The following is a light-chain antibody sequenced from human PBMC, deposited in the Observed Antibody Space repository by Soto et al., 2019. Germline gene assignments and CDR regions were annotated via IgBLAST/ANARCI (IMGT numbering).Light chain of an antibody. Sequence: DIVMTQSPDSLAVSLGERATINCKSSQSILYSSNHENYLAWYQQKPGQPPKLLIYWASTRESGVPDRFSGSGSGTDFTLTISSLQAEDVAVYYCQQYYSTPLTFGPGTKVDIK. J-gene: IGKJ3*01. CDR2: WAS. V-gene: IGKV4-1*01. CDR1: QSILYSSNHENY. CDR3: QQYYSTPLT.